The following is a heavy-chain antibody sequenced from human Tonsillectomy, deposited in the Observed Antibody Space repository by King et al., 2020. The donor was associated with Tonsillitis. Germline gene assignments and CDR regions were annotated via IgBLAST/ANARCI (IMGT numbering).Heavy chain of an antibody. CDR1: GFTFSNAW. CDR3: AADSSGHGFDY. Sequence: QLVQSGGGLVKPGGSLRLSCAASGFTFSNAWMSWVRQAPGKGLEWVGRIKSKTDGGTTDYAAPVKGRFSISRDDLKDTLYLQMNSLKTEDTAVYYCAADSSGHGFDYWGQGTLVTVSS. J-gene: IGHJ4*02. V-gene: IGHV3-15*01. D-gene: IGHD5-12*01. CDR2: IKSKTDGGTT.